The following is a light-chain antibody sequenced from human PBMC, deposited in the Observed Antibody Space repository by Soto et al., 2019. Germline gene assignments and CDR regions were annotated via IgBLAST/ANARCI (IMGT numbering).Light chain of an antibody. CDR1: QNIRRN. CDR2: QAS. CDR3: QQYEKWPPVT. J-gene: IGKJ4*01. V-gene: IGKV3-15*01. Sequence: EIVMTQSPATLSVSPGERGTLSCRASQNIRRNLAWYQQKPGQPPRLLIYQASTRAPGIPARFSGGGSGTEFTLTISSLQSEDFALYYCQQYEKWPPVTFGGGTKVEFK.